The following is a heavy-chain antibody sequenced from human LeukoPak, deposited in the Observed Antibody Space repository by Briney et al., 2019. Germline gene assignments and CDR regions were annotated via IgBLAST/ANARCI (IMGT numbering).Heavy chain of an antibody. D-gene: IGHD1-26*01. CDR1: GGTFSSYA. CDR2: IIPIFGTA. J-gene: IGHJ4*02. CDR3: ASIVGATIGAFDY. Sequence: SVKVSCKASGGTFSSYAISWVRQAPGQGLEWMGGIIPIFGTANYAQKFQGRVTITTDESTSAAYMELSSLRSEDTAVYYCASIVGATIGAFDYWGQGTLVTVSS. V-gene: IGHV1-69*05.